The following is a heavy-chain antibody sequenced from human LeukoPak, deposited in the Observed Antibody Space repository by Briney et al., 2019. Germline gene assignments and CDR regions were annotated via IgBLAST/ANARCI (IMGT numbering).Heavy chain of an antibody. CDR2: INPNSGGT. V-gene: IGHV1-2*02. J-gene: IGHJ4*02. CDR1: GYTFTGYY. Sequence: ASVKVSCKASGYTFTGYYMHWVRQAPGQGLEWMGWINPNSGGTNYAQKFQGRVTMTRDTSISTAYMELSRLRSDDTDVYYCARGYNWKRPYDYWGQGTLVTVSS. CDR3: ARGYNWKRPYDY. D-gene: IGHD1-1*01.